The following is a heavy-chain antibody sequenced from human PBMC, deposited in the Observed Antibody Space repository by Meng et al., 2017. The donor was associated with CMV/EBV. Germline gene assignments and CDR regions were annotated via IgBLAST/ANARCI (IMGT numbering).Heavy chain of an antibody. V-gene: IGHV4-59*01. CDR1: GGSISSYY. CDR2: IYYSGST. CDR3: ARDIAWELRPGLPYYYGMDV. J-gene: IGHJ6*02. D-gene: IGHD1-26*01. Sequence: SETLSLTCTVSGGSISSYYWSWIRQPPGKGLEWIGYIYYSGSTNYNPSLKSRVTTSVDTSKNQFSLKLSSVTAADTAVYYCARDIAWELRPGLPYYYGMDVWGQGTTVTVSS.